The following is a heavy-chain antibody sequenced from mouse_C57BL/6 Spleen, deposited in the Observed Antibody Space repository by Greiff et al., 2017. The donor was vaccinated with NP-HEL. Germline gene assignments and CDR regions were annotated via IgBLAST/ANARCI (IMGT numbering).Heavy chain of an antibody. D-gene: IGHD1-1*01. V-gene: IGHV1-81*01. CDR2: IYPRSGNT. Sequence: VKLMESGAELARPGASVKLSCKASGYTFTSYGISWVKQRTGQGLEWIGEIYPRSGNTYYNEKFKGKATLTADKSSSTAYMELRSLTSEDSAVYFCAREGYYGSSYRYFDGWGTGTTVTVSS. CDR1: GYTFTSYG. J-gene: IGHJ1*03. CDR3: AREGYYGSSYRYFDG.